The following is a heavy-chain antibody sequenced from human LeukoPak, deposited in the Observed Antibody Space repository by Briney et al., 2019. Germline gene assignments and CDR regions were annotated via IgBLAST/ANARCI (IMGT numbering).Heavy chain of an antibody. D-gene: IGHD6-19*01. CDR1: GFTLSSFG. V-gene: IGHV3-30*02. J-gene: IGHJ4*02. CDR2: IRYDGSNK. CDR3: AKDSERYSSGWSNSYYFDY. Sequence: PGGSLRLSCAASGFTLSSFGMHWVRQAPGKGLEWVAFIRYDGSNKYYADSVQGRFTISRDNSKNTLYLQMNSLRAEDTAVYYCAKDSERYSSGWSNSYYFDYWGLGTLVTVSS.